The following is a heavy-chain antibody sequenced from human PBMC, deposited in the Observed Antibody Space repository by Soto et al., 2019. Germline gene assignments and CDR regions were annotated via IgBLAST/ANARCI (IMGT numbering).Heavy chain of an antibody. D-gene: IGHD3-22*01. J-gene: IGHJ3*02. CDR3: ARDPTDYDSSGYYSNDAFDI. Sequence: SETLSLTCGVYGGSFSGYYWSWIRQPPGKGLEWIGEINDSGSTNYNPSLKSRVTISVDTSKNQFSLKLSSVTAADTAVYYCARDPTDYDSSGYYSNDAFDIWGQGTMVTVSS. CDR1: GGSFSGYY. V-gene: IGHV4-34*01. CDR2: INDSGST.